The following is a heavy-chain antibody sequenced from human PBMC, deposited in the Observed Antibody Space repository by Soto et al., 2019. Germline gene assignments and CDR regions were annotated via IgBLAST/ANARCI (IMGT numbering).Heavy chain of an antibody. D-gene: IGHD2-15*01. CDR3: ASLESDSYYFDY. J-gene: IGHJ4*02. CDR2: ISSSSSYI. V-gene: IGHV3-21*01. CDR1: GFTFSSDS. Sequence: EVQLVESGGGLVKPGGSLRLSCAASGFTFSSDSMNWVRQAPGKGLEWVSSISSSSSYIYYADSVKGRFTISRDNAKKSLYLQMNSLRAEETAVYYCASLESDSYYFDYWGQGTLVTVSS.